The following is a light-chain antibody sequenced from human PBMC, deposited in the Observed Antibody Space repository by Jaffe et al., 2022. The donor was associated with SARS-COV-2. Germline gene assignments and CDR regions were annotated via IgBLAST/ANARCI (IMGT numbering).Light chain of an antibody. J-gene: IGKJ5*01. Sequence: DIQLTQSPSFLSASVGDRVTITCRASQDISSYLGWYQQIPGKAPKLLIYGASTLQSGVPSRFSGSGSGTEFTLTISSLQPEDFATYYCQQVKIYPLSLGQGTRLEIK. CDR1: QDISSY. CDR2: GAS. CDR3: QQVKIYPLS. V-gene: IGKV1-9*01.